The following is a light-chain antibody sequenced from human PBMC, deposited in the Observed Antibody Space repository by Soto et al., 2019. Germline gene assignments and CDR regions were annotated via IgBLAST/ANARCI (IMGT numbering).Light chain of an antibody. CDR1: SSDSGGYNF. CDR3: CSHSASYTLV. V-gene: IGLV2-14*01. CDR2: EVS. Sequence: QSVLIQHASVSGSPGQSITISCTGTSSDSGGYNFVSWYHQHPGKAPKLMIYEVSNRPSGVSDRFSGSKSGNTASLTISGLQAEDEADYYCCSHSASYTLVFGKGTKGTVL. J-gene: IGLJ1*01.